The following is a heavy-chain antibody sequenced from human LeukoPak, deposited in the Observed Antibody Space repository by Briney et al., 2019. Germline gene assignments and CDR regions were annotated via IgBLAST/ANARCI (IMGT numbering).Heavy chain of an antibody. CDR3: ARQGIVVVPAPQFDP. CDR1: GGSISSSSYY. D-gene: IGHD2-2*01. CDR2: IYYSGST. J-gene: IGHJ5*02. V-gene: IGHV4-39*01. Sequence: SETLSLTCTVSGGSISSSSYYWGWIRQPPGKGLEWIGSIYYSGSTYYNPSLKSRVTISVDTSKNQFSLKLSSVTAADTAVYYCARQGIVVVPAPQFDPWGQGTLVTVSS.